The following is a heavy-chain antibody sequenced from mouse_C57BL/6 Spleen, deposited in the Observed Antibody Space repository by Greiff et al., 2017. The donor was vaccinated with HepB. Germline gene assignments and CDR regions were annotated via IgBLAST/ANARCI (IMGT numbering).Heavy chain of an antibody. Sequence: VQLQQPGAELVKPGASVKLSCKASGYTFTSYWMQWVKQRPGQGLEWIGEIDPSDSYTNYNQKFKGKATLTVDTSSSTAYMQLSSLTSEDSAVYYCARDSSGYGGYWGQGTTLTVSS. J-gene: IGHJ2*01. CDR1: GYTFTSYW. D-gene: IGHD3-2*02. CDR2: IDPSDSYT. V-gene: IGHV1-50*01. CDR3: ARDSSGYGGY.